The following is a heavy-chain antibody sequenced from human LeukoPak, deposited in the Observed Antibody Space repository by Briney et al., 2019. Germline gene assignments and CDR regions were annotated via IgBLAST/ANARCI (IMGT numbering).Heavy chain of an antibody. D-gene: IGHD6-13*01. CDR3: TSGLGSSWHYYYYAMDV. V-gene: IGHV3-53*01. CDR1: GFTVSSNY. Sequence: GGSLRLSCAASGFTVSSNYMSWVRQAPGKGLEWVSVIYSGGSTYYADSVKGRFTISRDNSKNTLYLQMNSLRAEDTAVYYCTSGLGSSWHYYYYAMDVWGQGTTVTVSS. J-gene: IGHJ6*02. CDR2: IYSGGST.